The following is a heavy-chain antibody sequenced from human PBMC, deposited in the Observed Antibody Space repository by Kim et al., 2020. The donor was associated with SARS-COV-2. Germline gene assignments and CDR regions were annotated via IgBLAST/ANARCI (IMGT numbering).Heavy chain of an antibody. CDR3: ARLVNRLTGLLDYFDY. CDR1: GYSFTSYW. Sequence: GESLKISCKGSGYSFTSYWIGWVRQMPGKGLEWMGIIYPGDSDTRYSPSFQGQVTISADKSISTAYLQWSSLKASDTAMYYCARLVNRLTGLLDYFDYWGQGTLVTDSS. J-gene: IGHJ4*02. V-gene: IGHV5-51*01. CDR2: IYPGDSDT. D-gene: IGHD3-9*01.